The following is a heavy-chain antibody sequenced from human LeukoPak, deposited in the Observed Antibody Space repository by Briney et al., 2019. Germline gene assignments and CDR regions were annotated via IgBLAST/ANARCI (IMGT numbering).Heavy chain of an antibody. J-gene: IGHJ5*02. Sequence: GGSLRLSCAASGFTASSNYMSWVRQAPGKGLEWVSVIYSGGSTYYADSVKGRFTISRDNSKNTLYLQMNSLRAEDTAVYYCAREYSSSSTHWFDPWGQGTLVTVSS. D-gene: IGHD6-6*01. CDR2: IYSGGST. V-gene: IGHV3-66*01. CDR3: AREYSSSSTHWFDP. CDR1: GFTASSNY.